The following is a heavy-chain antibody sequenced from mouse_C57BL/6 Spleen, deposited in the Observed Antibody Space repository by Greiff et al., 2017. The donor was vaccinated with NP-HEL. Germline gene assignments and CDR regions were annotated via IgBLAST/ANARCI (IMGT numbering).Heavy chain of an antibody. V-gene: IGHV5-17*01. Sequence: EVHLVESGGGLVKPGGSLKLSCAASGFTFSDYGMHWVRQAPEKGLEWVAYISSGSSTIYYADTVKGRFTISRDNAKNTLFLQMTSLRSEDTAMYYCARRLGGGYFDVWGTGTTVTVSS. D-gene: IGHD4-1*01. CDR3: ARRLGGGYFDV. CDR2: ISSGSSTI. CDR1: GFTFSDYG. J-gene: IGHJ1*03.